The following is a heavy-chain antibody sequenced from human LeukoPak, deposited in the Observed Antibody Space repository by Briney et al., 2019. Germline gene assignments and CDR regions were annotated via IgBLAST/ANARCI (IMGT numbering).Heavy chain of an antibody. J-gene: IGHJ4*02. CDR1: GGSISSYY. D-gene: IGHD2-15*01. CDR2: IYCSGST. Sequence: SETLSLTCTVSGGSISSYYWSWIRQPPGKGLEWIGYIYCSGSTNYNPSLKSRVTISVDTSKNQFSLKLSSVTAADTAVYYCARGWSGDYVEYWGQGTLVTVSS. V-gene: IGHV4-59*01. CDR3: ARGWSGDYVEY.